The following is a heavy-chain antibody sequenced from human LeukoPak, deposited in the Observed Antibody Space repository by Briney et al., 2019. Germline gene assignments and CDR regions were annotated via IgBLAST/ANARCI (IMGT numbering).Heavy chain of an antibody. V-gene: IGHV1-69*06. Sequence: SVKVSCKASGGTFSSYAISWVRQAPGQGLEWTGGIIPIFGTANYAQKFQGRVTITADKSTSTAYMELSSLRSEDTAVYYCARDISDYGVNYWGQGTLVTVSS. CDR1: GGTFSSYA. D-gene: IGHD4-17*01. J-gene: IGHJ4*02. CDR2: IIPIFGTA. CDR3: ARDISDYGVNY.